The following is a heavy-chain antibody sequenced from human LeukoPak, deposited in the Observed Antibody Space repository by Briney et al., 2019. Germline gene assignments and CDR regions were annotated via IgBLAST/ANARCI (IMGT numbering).Heavy chain of an antibody. CDR1: GFTVSSNF. CDR3: ATDDYGPAGY. V-gene: IGHV3-7*01. D-gene: IGHD4-17*01. J-gene: IGHJ4*02. Sequence: GGSLRLSCAASGFTVSSNFMSWVRQGPGKGVEWVANINGRGSENYYVDSVKGRFTISRDNAKNSLFLQMNSLTAEDTAIYYCATDDYGPAGYGGQGTLVTVSS. CDR2: INGRGSEN.